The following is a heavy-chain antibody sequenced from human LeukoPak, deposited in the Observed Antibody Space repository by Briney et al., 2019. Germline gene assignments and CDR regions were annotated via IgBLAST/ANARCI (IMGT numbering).Heavy chain of an antibody. CDR3: ARGRGYSYGPDY. CDR1: GGSFSGYY. CDR2: INHSGST. J-gene: IGHJ4*02. D-gene: IGHD5-18*01. V-gene: IGHV4-34*01. Sequence: SETLSLTCAVYGGSFSGYYWSWIRQPPGKGLERIGEINHSGSTNYNPSLKSRVTISVDTSKNQFSLKLSSVTAADTAVYYCARGRGYSYGPDYWGQGTLVTVPS.